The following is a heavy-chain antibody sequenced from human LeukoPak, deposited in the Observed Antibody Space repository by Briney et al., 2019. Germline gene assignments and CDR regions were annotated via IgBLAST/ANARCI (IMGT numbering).Heavy chain of an antibody. CDR3: AKDLGGGLRLGELSPNDY. V-gene: IGHV3-23*01. Sequence: GGSLRLSCAASGFTFSTYAVNWVRQAPGNGLEWVSAISASGGATYYADSVKGRFTISRDNSKNTLYLQMNSLRAEDTAVYYCAKDLGGGLRLGELSPNDYWGQGTLVTVSS. CDR1: GFTFSTYA. D-gene: IGHD3-16*02. J-gene: IGHJ4*02. CDR2: ISASGGAT.